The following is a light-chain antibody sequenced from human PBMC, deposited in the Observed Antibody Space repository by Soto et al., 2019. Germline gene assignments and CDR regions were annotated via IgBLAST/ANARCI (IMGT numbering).Light chain of an antibody. Sequence: EIVLTQSPGTLSLSPGERATLSCRASQSVSSSYLAWYQQKPGQAPRLLIYGASSRATGIPDRFSGSGSGTDFTLTISRLEPEDFAVHYCQQYGSSRTFGKGTKVEIK. CDR2: GAS. CDR3: QQYGSSRT. J-gene: IGKJ1*01. CDR1: QSVSSSY. V-gene: IGKV3-20*01.